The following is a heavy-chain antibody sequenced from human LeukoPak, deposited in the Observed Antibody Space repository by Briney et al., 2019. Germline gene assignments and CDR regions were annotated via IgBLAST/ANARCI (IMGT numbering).Heavy chain of an antibody. CDR3: TRVDGYSYGL. V-gene: IGHV3-72*01. D-gene: IGHD5-18*01. CDR1: GFTFSDHY. Sequence: GGSLRLSCAASGFTFSDHYMDWVRQAPGKGLEWVGRSRNKGNSYTTEYAASVKGRLTTSRDESHNSLYLQMNSLKTEDTAVYYCTRVDGYSYGLWGQGTLVTVSS. J-gene: IGHJ4*02. CDR2: SRNKGNSYTT.